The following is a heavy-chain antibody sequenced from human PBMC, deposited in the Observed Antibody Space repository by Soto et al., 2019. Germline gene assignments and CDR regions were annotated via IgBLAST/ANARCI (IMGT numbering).Heavy chain of an antibody. CDR3: ARRKVGNGYSYGWEYGGKGLRGCFDX. D-gene: IGHD5-18*01. CDR2: IDYSGST. CDR1: GSSISSYY. Sequence: PSKSLSLTGTVSGSSISSYYWSCIRQPPGKGLEWIVYIDYSGSTNYNPSLKSRVTISVDTSKNQFSLKLSSVTAADTDVYYCARRKVGNGYSYGWEYGGKGLRGCFDXWCHG. V-gene: IGHV4-59*01. J-gene: IGHJ2*01.